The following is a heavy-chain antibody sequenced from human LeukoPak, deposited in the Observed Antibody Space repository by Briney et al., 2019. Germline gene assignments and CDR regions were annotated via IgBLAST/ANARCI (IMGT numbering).Heavy chain of an antibody. J-gene: IGHJ6*03. CDR1: GGSISRYY. D-gene: IGHD2-2*01. V-gene: IGHV4-59*01. CDR2: IYYSGST. CDR3: ARINRDIVVVPAAMNYYYYYMDV. Sequence: PSETLSLTCTVSGGSISRYYWSWIRQPPGKGLEWIGYIYYSGSTNYNPSLKSRVTISVDTSKNQFSLKLSSVTAADTAVHYCARINRDIVVVPAAMNYYYYYMDVWGKGTTVTVSS.